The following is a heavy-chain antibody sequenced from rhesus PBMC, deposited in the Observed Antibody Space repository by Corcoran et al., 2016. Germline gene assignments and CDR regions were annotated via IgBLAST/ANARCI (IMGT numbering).Heavy chain of an antibody. CDR2: MSSDDST. V-gene: IGHV3-103*01. J-gene: IGHJ3*01. D-gene: IGHD3-34*01. Sequence: EVHLVESGGRLAKPGGSLMLSSAASGITFSSYALHCVRQAHGKGLGWVAAMSSDDSTEYRDTGTGRFTITLYNSAYTLSRQMNGLRAGDTDVYYCAKDRGVIIMSAFDFWGQGLRVTVSS. CDR3: AKDRGVIIMSAFDF. CDR1: GITFSSYA.